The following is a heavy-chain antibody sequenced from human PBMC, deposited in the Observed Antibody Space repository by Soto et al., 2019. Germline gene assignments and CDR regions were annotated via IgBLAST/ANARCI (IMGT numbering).Heavy chain of an antibody. CDR1: GVSFSGYA. J-gene: IGHJ4*02. CDR3: ASASSTSWRYYFDY. CDR2: IMPMFGKP. V-gene: IGHV1-69*13. Sequence: SVKVSCKASGVSFSGYAFSWVRQAPGQGLEWMGGIMPMFGKPDYAQKFQGRVTITADESTSTTYMELSSLRSEDTSLYFCASASSTSWRYYFDYWGQGTRVTVSS. D-gene: IGHD2-2*01.